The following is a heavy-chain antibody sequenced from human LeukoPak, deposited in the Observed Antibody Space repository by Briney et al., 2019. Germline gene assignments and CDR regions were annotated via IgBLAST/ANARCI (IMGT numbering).Heavy chain of an antibody. CDR3: ARGNEYTWWQ. Sequence: SETLSLTCTVSDVSIKTNYWWTWVRQPPGKGLEWIGETWHSGSSTNYNPSLKSRVTISVDKPKSQFSLKLTSATAADMAIYYCARGNEYTWWQWSQGTLVTVSS. CDR2: TWHSGSST. CDR1: DVSIKTNYW. J-gene: IGHJ4*02. D-gene: IGHD2-15*01. V-gene: IGHV4-4*02.